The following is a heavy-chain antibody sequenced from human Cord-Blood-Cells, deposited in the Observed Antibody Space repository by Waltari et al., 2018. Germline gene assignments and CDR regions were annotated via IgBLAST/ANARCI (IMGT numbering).Heavy chain of an antibody. D-gene: IGHD6-13*01. CDR3: ARSIAAAGPYY. CDR1: GFPCSSYW. J-gene: IGHJ4*02. V-gene: IGHV3-7*01. CDR2: IKQDGSEK. Sequence: EVQLVESGGGLVQPGGSLRRSCAASGFPCSSYWMRWVRQAPGKGLEWVANIKQDGSEKYYVDSVKGRFTISRDNAKNSLYLQMNSLRAEDTAVYYCARSIAAAGPYYWGQGTLVTVSS.